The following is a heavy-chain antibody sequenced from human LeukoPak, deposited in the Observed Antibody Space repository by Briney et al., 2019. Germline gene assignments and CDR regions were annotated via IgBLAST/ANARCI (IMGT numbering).Heavy chain of an antibody. Sequence: SETLSLTCTVSGGSLSSYYWSWIRQPPGKGLEWIGYIYYSGSTNYNPSLKSRVTISVDTSKNQFSLKLSSVTAADTAVYYCARDLVGVVYGLDGMDVWGQGTTVTVSS. CDR1: GGSLSSYY. J-gene: IGHJ6*02. CDR2: IYYSGST. V-gene: IGHV4-59*12. D-gene: IGHD3-3*01. CDR3: ARDLVGVVYGLDGMDV.